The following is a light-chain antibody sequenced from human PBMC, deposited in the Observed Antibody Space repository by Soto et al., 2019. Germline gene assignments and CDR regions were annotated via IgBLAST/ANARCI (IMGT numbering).Light chain of an antibody. Sequence: DIQMTQSPSSLSASVGDRVTITCRASQGISNYLAWYQQKPGKAPDLLIYAASSLKSGVPSRFSGSGSGTHFTLTITGLQPADFATYYCQQNFSIPITFGQGTRLEIK. CDR1: QGISNY. V-gene: IGKV1-39*01. CDR3: QQNFSIPIT. J-gene: IGKJ5*01. CDR2: AAS.